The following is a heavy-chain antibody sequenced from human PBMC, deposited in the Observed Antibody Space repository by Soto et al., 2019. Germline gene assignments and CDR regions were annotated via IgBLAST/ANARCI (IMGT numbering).Heavy chain of an antibody. CDR1: GGTFTSYA. D-gene: IGHD4-17*01. V-gene: IGHV1-69*01. CDR2: IIPIFGTA. Sequence: QVQLVQSGAEVEKPGSSVMLSCKAYGGTFTSYAISWVRQAPGQGLEWMGGIIPIFGTANYAQKFQGRVTITADEPTSTAYMKLNSLRFEDTGVYYCARDASDYGDPPYFDYWGQGTLVTVSS. CDR3: ARDASDYGDPPYFDY. J-gene: IGHJ4*02.